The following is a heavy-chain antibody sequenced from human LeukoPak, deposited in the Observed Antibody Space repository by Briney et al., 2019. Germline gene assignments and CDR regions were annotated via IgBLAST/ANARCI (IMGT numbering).Heavy chain of an antibody. Sequence: PGRSLRLSCAASGFTFDDYAMHWVRQAPGKGLKWVSGISWNSGSIGYADSVKGRFTISRDNAKNSLYLQMNSLRAEDTALYYCAKGNVDIVATTFDYWGQGTLVTVSS. J-gene: IGHJ4*02. V-gene: IGHV3-9*01. CDR2: ISWNSGSI. CDR3: AKGNVDIVATTFDY. CDR1: GFTFDDYA. D-gene: IGHD5-12*01.